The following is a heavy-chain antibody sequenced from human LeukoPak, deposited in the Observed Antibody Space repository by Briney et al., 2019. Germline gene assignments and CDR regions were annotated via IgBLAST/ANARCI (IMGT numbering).Heavy chain of an antibody. J-gene: IGHJ6*03. Sequence: PSETLSLTCTVSGGSISSYYWSWIRQPPGEGLEWIGYIYYSGSTNYNPSLKSRVTISVDTSKNQFSLKLSSVTAADTAVYYCARDMESGGGWYRDYHYYMDVWGKGTTVTVSS. CDR1: GGSISSYY. CDR3: ARDMESGGGWYRDYHYYMDV. D-gene: IGHD6-19*01. CDR2: IYYSGST. V-gene: IGHV4-59*01.